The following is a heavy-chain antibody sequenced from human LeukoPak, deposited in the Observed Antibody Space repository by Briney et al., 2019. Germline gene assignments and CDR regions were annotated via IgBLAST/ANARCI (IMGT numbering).Heavy chain of an antibody. J-gene: IGHJ4*02. CDR1: GGTFSSYA. CDR2: IILIFGTA. CDR3: ASSGSRVGYWEDYFDY. V-gene: IGHV1-69*05. Sequence: GASVKVSCKASGGTFSSYAISWVRQAPGQGLEWMGGIILIFGTANYAQKFQGRVTITTDESTSTAYMELSSLRSEDTAVYYCASSGSRVGYWEDYFDYWGQGTLVTVSS. D-gene: IGHD3-22*01.